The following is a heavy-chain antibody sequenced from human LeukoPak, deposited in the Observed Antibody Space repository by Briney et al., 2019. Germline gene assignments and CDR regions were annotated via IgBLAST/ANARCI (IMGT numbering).Heavy chain of an antibody. V-gene: IGHV3-48*03. J-gene: IGHJ4*02. CDR1: GXTFSSYE. CDR3: ARGEYYFDY. CDR2: ISSSGRTI. Sequence: PGGSLRLSCAASGXTFSSYEMNWVRQAPGKGLEWVSYISSSGRTIYYADSLKGRFTVSRDNAKNSLYLRMNNLRAEDTAVYYCARGEYYFDYWGQGTLVTVSS.